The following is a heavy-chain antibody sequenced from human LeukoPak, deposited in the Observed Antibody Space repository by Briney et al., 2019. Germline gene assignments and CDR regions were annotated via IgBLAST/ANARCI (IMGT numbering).Heavy chain of an antibody. CDR1: GVSISSYY. Sequence: TSETLSLTCTVSGVSISSYYWSWIRQPPGKGLEWVGYISFSGSTNYNPSLKSRVTISVDTSKNQFSLKLTSVTAADTAVYYCAADLGLLNFDSWGQGILVTVSS. D-gene: IGHD5/OR15-5a*01. J-gene: IGHJ4*02. V-gene: IGHV4-59*08. CDR2: ISFSGST. CDR3: AADLGLLNFDS.